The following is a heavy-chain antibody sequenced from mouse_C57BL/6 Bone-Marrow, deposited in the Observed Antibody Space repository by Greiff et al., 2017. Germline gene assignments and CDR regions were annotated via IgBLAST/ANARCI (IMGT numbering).Heavy chain of an antibody. Sequence: QVQLQQSGAELARPGASVKLSCKASGYTFTSYGISWVKQRTGQGLEWIGEIYPRSGNTYYNEQFKGKATLTADKSSSTAYMERRSLTSEDSAVYFGARGNWPGAMDYWGQGTSVTVSS. V-gene: IGHV1-81*01. CDR1: GYTFTSYG. D-gene: IGHD4-1*02. CDR3: ARGNWPGAMDY. J-gene: IGHJ4*01. CDR2: IYPRSGNT.